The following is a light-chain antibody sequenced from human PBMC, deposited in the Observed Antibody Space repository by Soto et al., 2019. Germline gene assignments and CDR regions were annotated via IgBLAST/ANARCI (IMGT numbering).Light chain of an antibody. CDR1: QSVRSY. CDR2: DAS. V-gene: IGKV3-11*01. Sequence: EIVLTQSPATLSLSPGERATLSCRASQSVRSYLAWYQQKHGQAPRLLIYDASNRAAGIPARFSGGGSGTDFTLTISSLEPEDFAVYYCQQYGSSPPGYTFGQGTKLEIK. CDR3: QQYGSSPPGYT. J-gene: IGKJ2*01.